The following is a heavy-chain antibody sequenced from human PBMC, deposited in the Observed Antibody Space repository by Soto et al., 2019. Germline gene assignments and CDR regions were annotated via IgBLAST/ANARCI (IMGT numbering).Heavy chain of an antibody. D-gene: IGHD1-26*01. CDR2: ISYDGSNR. V-gene: IGHV3-30-3*01. CDR1: GFTFRNYP. CDR3: AQLLGGSYAFEI. Sequence: GGSLRLSCAASGFTFRNYPMNWVHQAPDKGLQWVAVISYDGSNRDYADSVRGRFTISRDNSKNTLYLQMNSLRPEDTAVYYCAQLLGGSYAFEIWGQGTMVTVSS. J-gene: IGHJ3*02.